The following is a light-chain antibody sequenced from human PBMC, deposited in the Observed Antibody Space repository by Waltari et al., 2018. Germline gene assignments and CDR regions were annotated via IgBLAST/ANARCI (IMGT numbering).Light chain of an antibody. Sequence: EIVMTQSPVTLSVSPGERVTLSCRASQGVHDNLAWYQQKPGQAPRLLLSGASTRATGVPARFRGSGSGTDFTLTITSLQSEDSALYYCQQYNRWPPLTFGGGTKVEIK. CDR2: GAS. CDR1: QGVHDN. V-gene: IGKV3-15*01. CDR3: QQYNRWPPLT. J-gene: IGKJ4*01.